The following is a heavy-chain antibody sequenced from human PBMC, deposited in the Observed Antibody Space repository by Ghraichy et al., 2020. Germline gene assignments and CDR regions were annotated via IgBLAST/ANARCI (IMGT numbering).Heavy chain of an antibody. Sequence: GGSLRLSCAASGFTFSSYAMSWVRQAPGKGLEWVSAISGSGGSTYYADSVKGRFTISRDNSKNTLYLQMNSLRAEDTAVYYCVKVLLWFGDEDYWGQGTLVTVSS. CDR3: VKVLLWFGDEDY. J-gene: IGHJ4*02. D-gene: IGHD3-10*01. CDR2: ISGSGGST. V-gene: IGHV3-23*01. CDR1: GFTFSSYA.